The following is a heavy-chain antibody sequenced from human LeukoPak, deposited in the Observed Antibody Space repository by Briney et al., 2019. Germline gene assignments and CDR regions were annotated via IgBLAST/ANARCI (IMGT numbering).Heavy chain of an antibody. CDR1: GLTFSNFW. CDR3: ATGHSYGYDY. CDR2: VKGDGRTT. Sequence: GGSLRLTCAASGLTFSNFWMHWVRQPPGKGLVWVALVKGDGRTTIYADSLKGRFTISRDNAKNTLYLQMNSLRADDSDVYYCATGHSYGYDYWGQGVLVTVSS. J-gene: IGHJ4*02. V-gene: IGHV3-74*01. D-gene: IGHD5-18*01.